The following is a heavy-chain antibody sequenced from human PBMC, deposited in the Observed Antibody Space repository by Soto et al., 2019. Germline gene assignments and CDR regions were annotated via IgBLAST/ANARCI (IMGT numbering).Heavy chain of an antibody. J-gene: IGHJ6*02. V-gene: IGHV3-30*04. Sequence: QVQLVESGGGVVQPGSSLRLSCAASGFTFSSYAMHWVRQAPGKGLEWVAVISYDGRNKYYADSVKGRFTISRDNSKNTLYLQMNSLRAEDTAVYYCASGLVVVAATDVPGDGMDVWGQGTTVTVSS. D-gene: IGHD2-15*01. CDR2: ISYDGRNK. CDR1: GFTFSSYA. CDR3: ASGLVVVAATDVPGDGMDV.